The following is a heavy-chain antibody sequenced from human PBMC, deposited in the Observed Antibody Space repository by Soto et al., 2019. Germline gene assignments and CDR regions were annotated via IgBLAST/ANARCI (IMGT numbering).Heavy chain of an antibody. J-gene: IGHJ4*02. CDR3: ARGADYYDSSGYLLGY. Sequence: PSETLSLTCTVSGGSISSYYWSWIRQPPGRGLEWIGYIYYSGSTNYNPSLKSRVTISVDTSKNQFSLKLSSVTAADTAVYYCARGADYYDSSGYLLGYWGQGTLVTVSS. D-gene: IGHD3-22*01. CDR1: GGSISSYY. V-gene: IGHV4-59*01. CDR2: IYYSGST.